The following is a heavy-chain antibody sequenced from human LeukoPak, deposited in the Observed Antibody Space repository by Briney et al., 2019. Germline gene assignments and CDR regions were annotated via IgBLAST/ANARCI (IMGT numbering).Heavy chain of an antibody. J-gene: IGHJ5*02. V-gene: IGHV3-74*01. CDR1: GFTFSSYW. CDR3: ASQIQLWYSHNWFDP. CDR2: INSDGSST. Sequence: GGSLRLSCAASGFTFSSYWMHWVRQAPGKGLVLVSRINSDGSSTSYADSVKGRFTISRDNAKNTLYLQMNSLRAEDTAVYYCASQIQLWYSHNWFDPWGQGTLVTVSS. D-gene: IGHD5-18*01.